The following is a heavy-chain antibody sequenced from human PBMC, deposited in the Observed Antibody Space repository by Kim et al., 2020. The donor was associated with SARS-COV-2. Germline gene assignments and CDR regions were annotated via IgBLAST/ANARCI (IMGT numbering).Heavy chain of an antibody. V-gene: IGHV3-74*01. CDR2: INSDGSRI. CDR1: GFTFSNYW. CDR3: ARGPKYDSRGTFQH. J-gene: IGHJ1*01. D-gene: IGHD3-22*01. Sequence: GGSLRLSCSASGFTFSNYWMHWVRQAPGKGPVWVSRINSDGSRIDYADSVEGRFTISRDNAENTVYLQMNSLRTEDTAVYFCARGPKYDSRGTFQHWGQGTPVIVSS.